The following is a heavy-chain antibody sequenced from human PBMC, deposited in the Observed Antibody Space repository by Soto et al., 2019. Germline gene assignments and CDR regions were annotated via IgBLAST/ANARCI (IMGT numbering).Heavy chain of an antibody. D-gene: IGHD3-16*01. J-gene: IGHJ4*02. Sequence: PGVSLRLSCAASGFTFSNYGMNWVRQAPGKRLEWISCITSGPTSSIFYADSVKGRFTISRDNGRNSLSLEMNSLRADDTAVYYCARDLYSYASLDYWGQGALVTVSS. CDR3: ARDLYSYASLDY. CDR1: GFTFSNYG. CDR2: ITSGPTSSI. V-gene: IGHV3-48*03.